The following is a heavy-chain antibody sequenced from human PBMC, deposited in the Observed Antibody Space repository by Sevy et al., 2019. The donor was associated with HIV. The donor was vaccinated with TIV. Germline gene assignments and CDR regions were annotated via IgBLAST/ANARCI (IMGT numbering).Heavy chain of an antibody. CDR2: IWDDGSDK. V-gene: IGHV3-30*04. J-gene: IGHJ4*02. D-gene: IGHD1-26*01. CDR1: GFTFSSYV. CDR3: ARDLVGATSD. Sequence: GGSLRLSCAASGFTFSSYVMHWDRQAPGKGLEWVALIWDDGSDKYYADSVKGRFTISRDNSKNMLYLQMNSLRPEDTAVYYCARDLVGATSDWGQGTLVTVSS.